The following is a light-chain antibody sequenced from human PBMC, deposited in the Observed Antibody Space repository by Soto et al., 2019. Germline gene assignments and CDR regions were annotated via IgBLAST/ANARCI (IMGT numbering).Light chain of an antibody. V-gene: IGKV3-11*01. CDR2: DVS. CDR1: QSVDNY. Sequence: EIVLTQSPATLSLSPGERATLSCRASQSVDNYLAWYQQKPGQAPRLLIYDVSNRATGTPARFSGSGSGTDFPLSISSLEPEDFAVYYCQQRSNRPRFTFGPGAKVDI. J-gene: IGKJ3*01. CDR3: QQRSNRPRFT.